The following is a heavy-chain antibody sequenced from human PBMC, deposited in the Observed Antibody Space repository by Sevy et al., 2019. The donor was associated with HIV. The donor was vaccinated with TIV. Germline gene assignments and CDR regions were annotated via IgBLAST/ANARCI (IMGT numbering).Heavy chain of an antibody. J-gene: IGHJ3*02. V-gene: IGHV1-24*01. CDR1: GYTLTELS. CDR2: FDPEDGET. Sequence: ASVKVSCKVSGYTLTELSMHWVRQAPGKGLEWMGGFDPEDGETIYAQKFQGRVTMTEDTSTDTAYMELSSLRSEDTAVYYWATSDSSSWQGAFDIWGQGTMVTVSS. CDR3: ATSDSSSWQGAFDI. D-gene: IGHD6-13*01.